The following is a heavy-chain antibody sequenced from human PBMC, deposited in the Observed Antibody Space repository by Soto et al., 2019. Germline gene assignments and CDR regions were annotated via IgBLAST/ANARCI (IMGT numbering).Heavy chain of an antibody. J-gene: IGHJ4*02. Sequence: EVQLVESGGVVVQPGGSLRLSCAASGFTFDDHTMHWVRQTPGKRLEWVSLISWDGTSTYHADSVKGRFTISRDNSKNSLYLQMNSLGTEDTALYYCAKDGGWGSGWSYFDYWGQGTLVTVSS. D-gene: IGHD6-19*01. CDR3: AKDGGWGSGWSYFDY. CDR1: GFTFDDHT. CDR2: ISWDGTST. V-gene: IGHV3-43*01.